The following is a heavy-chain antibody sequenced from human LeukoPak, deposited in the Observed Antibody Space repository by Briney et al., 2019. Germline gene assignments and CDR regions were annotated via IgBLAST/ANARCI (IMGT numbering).Heavy chain of an antibody. V-gene: IGHV4-61*02. D-gene: IGHD6-13*01. Sequence: SETLSLTCTISGGSFSSSSYYWSWIRQPAGKGLEWIGRIYTSGSTNYNPSLKSRVTISVDTSKNQFSLKLSSVTAADTAVYYCAREGYSSSWYDYWGQGTLVTVSS. CDR2: IYTSGST. CDR1: GGSFSSSSYY. J-gene: IGHJ4*02. CDR3: AREGYSSSWYDY.